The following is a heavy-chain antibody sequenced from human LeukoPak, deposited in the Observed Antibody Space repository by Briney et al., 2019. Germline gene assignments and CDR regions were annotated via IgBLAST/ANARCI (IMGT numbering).Heavy chain of an antibody. V-gene: IGHV4-31*03. CDR2: IYYSGST. CDR3: ARGLQLRGIFDYFDY. CDR1: GGSISSGGYY. Sequence: SQTLSLTCTVSGGSISSGGYYWSWIRQHSGKGLEWIGYIYYSGSTYYNPSLKSRVTISVDTSKNQFSLKLSSVTAADTAVYYCARGLQLRGIFDYFDYWGQGTLVTVSS. J-gene: IGHJ4*02. D-gene: IGHD5-24*01.